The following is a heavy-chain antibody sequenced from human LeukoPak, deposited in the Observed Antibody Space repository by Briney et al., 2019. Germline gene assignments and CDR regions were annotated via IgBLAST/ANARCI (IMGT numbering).Heavy chain of an antibody. CDR1: GGSIGSYY. Sequence: PWETLSLTCAVSGGSIGSYYWSWIRQPAGKGLEWIGHIYASGSTNYKPSLKSRVTMSVVTSKNQFSLKLSSVTAADTAVYYCATEGYKSDYWGQGTLVTVSS. CDR2: IYASGST. CDR3: ATEGYKSDY. D-gene: IGHD5-24*01. J-gene: IGHJ4*02. V-gene: IGHV4-4*07.